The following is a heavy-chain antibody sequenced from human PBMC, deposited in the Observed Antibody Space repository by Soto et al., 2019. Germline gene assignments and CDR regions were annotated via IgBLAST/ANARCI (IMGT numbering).Heavy chain of an antibody. V-gene: IGHV3-7*05. CDR2: INLDGSEK. J-gene: IGHJ6*02. Sequence: EVQLVESEGGLVQPGGSLRLSCAASGFTFRTYWLSWVRQVPGKGLEWVANINLDGSEKNYVDSVKGRFTISRDNARNSLYLQMSSLRAEDTPLYYCARDGSTSWYSYDYHGMDVWGQGTTVTVSS. CDR1: GFTFRTYW. D-gene: IGHD5-18*01. CDR3: ARDGSTSWYSYDYHGMDV.